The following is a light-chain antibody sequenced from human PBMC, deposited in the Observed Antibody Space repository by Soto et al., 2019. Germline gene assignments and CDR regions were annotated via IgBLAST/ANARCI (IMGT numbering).Light chain of an antibody. CDR2: GAS. V-gene: IGKV3-20*01. Sequence: EIVLTQSPDTLSVSPGERATLFCRASQSVSSSYLAWYQQKPGQAPRLLIYGASSRATGIPDRFSGSGSGTDFTLTISRLEPEDFAVYYCQQYDSSPLTFGQGTKVEIK. CDR3: QQYDSSPLT. CDR1: QSVSSSY. J-gene: IGKJ1*01.